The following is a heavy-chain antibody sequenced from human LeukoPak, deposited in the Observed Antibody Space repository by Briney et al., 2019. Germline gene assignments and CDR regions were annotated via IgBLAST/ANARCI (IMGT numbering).Heavy chain of an antibody. CDR3: ARDYRGSYYFY. D-gene: IGHD1-26*01. CDR2: ISGYSGNT. J-gene: IGHJ4*02. Sequence: ASVNVSCKASVYTFTTYGISWVRQAPGQGLAWVGWISGYSGNTDYAQKFQDRVTMTTDTSTSTAYMELRSLSPDDTAVYYCARDYRGSYYFYWGQGTLVTVSS. V-gene: IGHV1-18*01. CDR1: VYTFTTYG.